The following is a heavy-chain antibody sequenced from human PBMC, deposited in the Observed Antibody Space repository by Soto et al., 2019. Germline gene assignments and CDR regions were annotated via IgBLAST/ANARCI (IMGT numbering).Heavy chain of an antibody. Sequence: SGTTLVPPTQTLTLTCTFSGFSLTTAGAGVGWIRQPPGKALEWLALIYWNDDTRYSPSLKSRLTITKDTSKNQVVLRMTNMDPVDAATYYCAHRGYGNYPRDNWFDPWGQGILVTVSS. D-gene: IGHD4-17*01. CDR3: AHRGYGNYPRDNWFDP. CDR2: IYWNDDT. CDR1: GFSLTTAGAG. V-gene: IGHV2-5*01. J-gene: IGHJ5*02.